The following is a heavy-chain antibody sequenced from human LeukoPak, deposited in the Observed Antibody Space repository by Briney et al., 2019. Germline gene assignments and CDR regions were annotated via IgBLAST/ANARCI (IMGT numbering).Heavy chain of an antibody. CDR2: VSYDGSNK. Sequence: GGSLRLSCAASGFTFSSYGMHWVRQAPGKGLEWVAVVSYDGSNKYYADSMKGRFTISRDNSKNTLYLQMNSPRTEDTAIYYCAQEDYDGSGSYLGGWGQGTLVTVSS. D-gene: IGHD3-10*01. V-gene: IGHV3-30*18. CDR1: GFTFSSYG. J-gene: IGHJ4*02. CDR3: AQEDYDGSGSYLGG.